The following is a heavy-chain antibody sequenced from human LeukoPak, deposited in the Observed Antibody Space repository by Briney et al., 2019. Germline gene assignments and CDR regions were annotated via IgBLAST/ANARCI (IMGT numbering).Heavy chain of an antibody. CDR1: GYSFTTYW. Sequence: GESLKISCKGSGYSFTTYWIGWVRQMPGKGLEWMGIIYPTDSDTKYSPSFQGHVTISVDKSISTAYLQWSSLKASDTAMYYCARHGSGYSYGYYGMDVWGQGTTVTVSS. CDR2: IYPTDSDT. J-gene: IGHJ6*02. V-gene: IGHV5-51*01. CDR3: ARHGSGYSYGYYGMDV. D-gene: IGHD5-18*01.